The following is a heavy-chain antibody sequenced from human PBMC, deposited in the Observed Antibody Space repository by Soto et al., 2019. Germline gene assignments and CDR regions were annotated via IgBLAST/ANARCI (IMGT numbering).Heavy chain of an antibody. V-gene: IGHV4-59*01. CDR2: IYYSGST. CDR3: ASLTPRNNWFDP. D-gene: IGHD3-16*01. Sequence: PSETLSLTCTVSGGSISSYYWSWIRQPPGKGLEWIGYIYYSGSTNYNPSLKSRVTISVDTSKNQFSLKLSSVTAADTAVYYCASLTPRNNWFDPWGQGTLVTVSS. CDR1: GGSISSYY. J-gene: IGHJ5*02.